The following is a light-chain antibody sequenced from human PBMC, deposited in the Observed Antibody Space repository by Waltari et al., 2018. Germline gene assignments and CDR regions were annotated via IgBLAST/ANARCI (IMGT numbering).Light chain of an antibody. Sequence: SYELTQSLSMSVALGRTASITCGGNHIGDKTVHWYQQKPGQAPRLVIYKDTNRPSGIPGRFSGSNSGNTATLTISGVQVEDDGHYYCQVWDGTTGVFGTGTKVSVL. J-gene: IGLJ1*01. V-gene: IGLV3-9*01. CDR2: KDT. CDR1: HIGDKT. CDR3: QVWDGTTGV.